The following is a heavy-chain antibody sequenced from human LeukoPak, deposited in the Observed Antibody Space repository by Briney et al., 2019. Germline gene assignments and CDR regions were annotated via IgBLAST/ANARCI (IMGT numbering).Heavy chain of an antibody. CDR1: GFSFSTYS. CDR3: ARSYSSSPEFDF. Sequence: GESLRLSCAASGFSFSTYSMNWVRQAPGKGLEWVSSISSSSTYIYYAVSLKGRFTISRGNAKNSLFLQMDSLRAEDTAVYYCARSYSSSPEFDFWGQGTLVTVSA. CDR2: ISSSSTYI. D-gene: IGHD6-6*01. V-gene: IGHV3-21*04. J-gene: IGHJ4*02.